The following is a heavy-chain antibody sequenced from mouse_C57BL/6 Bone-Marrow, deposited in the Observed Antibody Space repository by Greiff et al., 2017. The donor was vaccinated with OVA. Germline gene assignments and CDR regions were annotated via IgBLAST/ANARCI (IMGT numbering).Heavy chain of an antibody. Sequence: QVQLQQPGAELVKPGASVKLSCKASGYTFTSYWMHWVKQRPGQGLEWIGMIHPNSGSTNYNEKFKSKATLTVDKSSSTAYMQLSSLTSEDSAVYYCARDGFYYDYDDLAYWGQGTLVTVSA. CDR2: IHPNSGST. J-gene: IGHJ3*01. CDR3: ARDGFYYDYDDLAY. V-gene: IGHV1-64*01. D-gene: IGHD2-4*01. CDR1: GYTFTSYW.